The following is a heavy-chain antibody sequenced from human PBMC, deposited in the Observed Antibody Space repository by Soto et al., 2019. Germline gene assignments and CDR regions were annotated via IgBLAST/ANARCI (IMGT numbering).Heavy chain of an antibody. CDR3: AKDKEPTVVTSFFDY. CDR2: ISGSGGST. D-gene: IGHD4-17*01. J-gene: IGHJ4*02. V-gene: IGHV3-23*01. Sequence: EVPLLESGGGLVQPGGSLRLSCAASGFTFSSYAMSWVRQAPGKGLEWVSAISGSGGSTYYADSVKGRFTISRDNSKTTLYLQMNSLRAEDTAVYYCAKDKEPTVVTSFFDYWGQGTLVTVSS. CDR1: GFTFSSYA.